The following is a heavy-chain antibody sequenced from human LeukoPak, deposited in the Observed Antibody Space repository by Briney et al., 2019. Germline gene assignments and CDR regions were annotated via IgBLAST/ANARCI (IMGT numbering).Heavy chain of an antibody. D-gene: IGHD3-3*01. Sequence: GGSLRLSCAASGFTFSSYAMHWVRQAPGKGLEWVAVISYDGSNKYYADSVKGRFTISRDNSKNTLYLQMNSLRAEDTAVYYCATVFLEYLALRPFHVWGQGTVVTVSS. CDR2: ISYDGSNK. CDR1: GFTFSSYA. V-gene: IGHV3-30-3*01. CDR3: ATVFLEYLALRPFHV. J-gene: IGHJ3*01.